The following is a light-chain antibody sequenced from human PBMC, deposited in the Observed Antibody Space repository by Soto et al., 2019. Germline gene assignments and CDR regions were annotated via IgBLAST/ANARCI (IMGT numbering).Light chain of an antibody. J-gene: IGLJ3*02. Sequence: QAVVTQEPSLTVSPGGTVTLTCASITGAVTSGHYPYWFQQKPGQAPRTLIYDTSDKHSWTPARFSGSLLGGKAALTLSGAQPEDEADYYCLLSYSGPWVFGGGTKVTVL. CDR3: LLSYSGPWV. CDR2: DTS. V-gene: IGLV7-46*01. CDR1: TGAVTSGHY.